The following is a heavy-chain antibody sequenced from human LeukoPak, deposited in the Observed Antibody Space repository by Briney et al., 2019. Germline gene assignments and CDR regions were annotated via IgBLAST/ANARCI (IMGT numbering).Heavy chain of an antibody. CDR2: IHYTGST. J-gene: IGHJ4*02. Sequence: SETLSLTCIVSGGSVSSRGYSWGWIRQPPGKGLEWIGTIHYTGSTDYNPSLKSRVTISVDTSKNRFSLKMTPVTAADTAVYYCARQFDNWGQGTLVTVSS. CDR3: ARQFDN. V-gene: IGHV4-39*01. CDR1: GGSVSSRGYS.